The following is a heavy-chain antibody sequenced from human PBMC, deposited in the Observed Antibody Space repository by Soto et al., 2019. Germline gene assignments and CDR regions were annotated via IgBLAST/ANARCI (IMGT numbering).Heavy chain of an antibody. CDR2: IYPGDSDT. Sequence: PGESLKISCKGSGYSFTSYWIGWVRQMPGKGLEWMGIIYPGDSDTRYSPSFQGQVTISADKSISTAYLQWSSLKASDTAMYYCARPVSYCSGGSCLLSYGMDGWGQGNTVTVSS. CDR3: ARPVSYCSGGSCLLSYGMDG. CDR1: GYSFTSYW. J-gene: IGHJ6*02. V-gene: IGHV5-51*01. D-gene: IGHD2-15*01.